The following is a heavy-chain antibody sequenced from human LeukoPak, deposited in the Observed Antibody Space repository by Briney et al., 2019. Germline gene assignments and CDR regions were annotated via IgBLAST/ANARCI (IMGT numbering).Heavy chain of an antibody. Sequence: SETLSLTCTVSSGSISSSSYYWGWIRQPPGKGLEWIGNINYGGSTIYNPSLKSRVTISVDTSRNHFSLKVTSVTAADTAMYYCARLGLHSSGWHIYYYDYWGQGSLVIVSS. D-gene: IGHD6-19*01. V-gene: IGHV4-39*02. CDR1: SGSISSSSYY. CDR3: ARLGLHSSGWHIYYYDY. CDR2: INYGGST. J-gene: IGHJ4*02.